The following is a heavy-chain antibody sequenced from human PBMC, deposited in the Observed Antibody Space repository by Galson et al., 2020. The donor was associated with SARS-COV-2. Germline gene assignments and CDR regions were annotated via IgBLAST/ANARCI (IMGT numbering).Heavy chain of an antibody. CDR1: GFAFSNYA. D-gene: IGHD6-13*01. CDR2: ISYEGSIQ. Sequence: GESLKISCAASGFAFSNYAMHWVRQAPGKGLEWVAVISYEGSIQYYADSEKGRFTISRDNSKNTLYLQVNSLRAEDTGIYYCAKELRAAAGTGDGLDIWGQGTMVTVSA. CDR3: AKELRAAAGTGDGLDI. V-gene: IGHV3-30*04. J-gene: IGHJ3*02.